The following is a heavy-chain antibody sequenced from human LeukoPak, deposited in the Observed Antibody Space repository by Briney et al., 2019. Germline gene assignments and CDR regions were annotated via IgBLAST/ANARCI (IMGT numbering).Heavy chain of an antibody. CDR3: ARGLYGSPGDY. CDR1: GFTFSSYW. J-gene: IGHJ4*02. Sequence: GGSLRLSCAASGFTFSSYWMNWVRQAPGKGLEWLSHISISGTTIHYADSVKGRFTISRDNAKNTLYLQMNSLRAEDTAVYYCARGLYGSPGDYWGQGTLVTVSS. V-gene: IGHV3-48*04. CDR2: ISISGTTI. D-gene: IGHD1-26*01.